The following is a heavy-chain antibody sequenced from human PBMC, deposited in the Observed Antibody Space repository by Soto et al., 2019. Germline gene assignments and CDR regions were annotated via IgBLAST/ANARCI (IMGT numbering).Heavy chain of an antibody. CDR3: ARKPPPALRFLEWQDNDYYMDV. V-gene: IGHV4-59*01. D-gene: IGHD3-3*01. CDR1: GGSISSYY. Sequence: SETLSLTCTVSGGSISSYYWSWIRQPPGKGLEWIGYIYYSGSTNYNPSLKSRVTISVDTSTNQFSLKLSSVTAADTAVYYCARKPPPALRFLEWQDNDYYMDVWGKGTTVTVSS. J-gene: IGHJ6*03. CDR2: IYYSGST.